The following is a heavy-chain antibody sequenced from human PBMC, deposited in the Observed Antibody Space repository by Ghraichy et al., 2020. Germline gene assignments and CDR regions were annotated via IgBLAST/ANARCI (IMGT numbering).Heavy chain of an antibody. D-gene: IGHD3-10*01. Sequence: GGSLRLSCEASGFTFRDYNMNWVRQAPGKGLEWVASIISGDYFYYADSVMGRFTISRDNAKNSLYLQMNSLRVEETAVYYCARDACITCLLDSWGQGILVTV. CDR2: IISGDYF. CDR3: ARDACITCLLDS. J-gene: IGHJ4*02. V-gene: IGHV3-69-1*01. CDR1: GFTFRDYN.